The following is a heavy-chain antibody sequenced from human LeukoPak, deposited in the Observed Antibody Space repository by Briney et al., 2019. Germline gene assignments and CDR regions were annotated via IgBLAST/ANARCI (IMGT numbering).Heavy chain of an antibody. Sequence: ASVKVSCKASGYTFTSYGISWVRQAPGQGLEWMGGISAYNGNTNYAQKLQSRVTMTTDTSTSTAYMELRSLRSDDTAVYYCARVGYYDSSGYYSPDAFDIWGQGTMVTVSS. V-gene: IGHV1-18*01. J-gene: IGHJ3*02. CDR1: GYTFTSYG. CDR2: ISAYNGNT. D-gene: IGHD3-22*01. CDR3: ARVGYYDSSGYYSPDAFDI.